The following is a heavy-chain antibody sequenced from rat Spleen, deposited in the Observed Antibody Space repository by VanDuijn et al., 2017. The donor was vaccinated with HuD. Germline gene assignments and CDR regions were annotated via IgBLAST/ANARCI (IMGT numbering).Heavy chain of an antibody. CDR1: GFTFSTFA. J-gene: IGHJ4*01. CDR3: SKCLITGYVMDA. Sequence: EVQLVETGGDLVQPGRSLKLSCVASGFTFSTFAMAWVRQAPKKGLEWVATISSGGSNTYYPDSVKGRFTIYRDNAKSTLYLQMDSLRSGDTATYYWSKCLITGYVMDAWGQGASVTVSS. D-gene: IGHD1-1*01. CDR2: ISSGGSNT. V-gene: IGHV5-29*01.